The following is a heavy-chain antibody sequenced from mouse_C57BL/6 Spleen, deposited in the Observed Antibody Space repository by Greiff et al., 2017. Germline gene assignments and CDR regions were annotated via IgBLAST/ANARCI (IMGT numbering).Heavy chain of an antibody. Sequence: QVQLQQSGAELVKPGASVKISCKASGYAFSSYWMNWVKQRPGKGLEWIGQIYPGDGDTNYNGKFKGKATLTADKSSSTAYMQLCSLTSEDSAVYFCARGDYAYYVDYWGQGTTLTVSS. CDR3: ARGDYAYYVDY. D-gene: IGHD2-4*01. CDR1: GYAFSSYW. V-gene: IGHV1-80*01. J-gene: IGHJ2*01. CDR2: IYPGDGDT.